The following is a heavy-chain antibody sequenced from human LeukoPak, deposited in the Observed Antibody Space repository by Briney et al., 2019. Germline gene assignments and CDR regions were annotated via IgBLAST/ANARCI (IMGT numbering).Heavy chain of an antibody. CDR1: GYTFTGYY. D-gene: IGHD2-2*01. V-gene: IGHV1-2*02. CDR2: INPNSGGT. CDR3: AREVVPAAMPTTGYFGTNWFDP. Sequence: ASVKVSCKASGYTFTGYYMHWVRQAPGQGLEWMGWINPNSGGTNYAQKFQGRVTMTRDASISTAYMELSRLRSDDTAVYYCAREVVPAAMPTTGYFGTNWFDPWGQGTLVTVSS. J-gene: IGHJ5*02.